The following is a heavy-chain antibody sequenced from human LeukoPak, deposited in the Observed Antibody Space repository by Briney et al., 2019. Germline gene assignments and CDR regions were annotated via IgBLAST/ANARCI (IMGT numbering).Heavy chain of an antibody. V-gene: IGHV3-53*01. D-gene: IGHD3-3*01. CDR3: ARASDRMYDEFWEGYFSSFDF. Sequence: GGSLRLSCAASGFTVSSSYMSWVRQAPGKGLEWVSVIYSGGSTYYGDSVKGRFTISRDNSKNTLYLQMNSLRAEDTAVYYCARASDRMYDEFWEGYFSSFDFWGQGTLVTVSS. CDR2: IYSGGST. CDR1: GFTVSSSY. J-gene: IGHJ4*02.